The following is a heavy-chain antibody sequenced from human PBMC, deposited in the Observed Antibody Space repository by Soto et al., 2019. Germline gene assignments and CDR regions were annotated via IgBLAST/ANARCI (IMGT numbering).Heavy chain of an antibody. CDR2: IYSGGST. J-gene: IGHJ6*03. CDR1: GFTVSTKY. CDR3: ARAAGYHLLLDYYYYMDV. V-gene: IGHV3-66*01. Sequence: EVPLVESGGGLVQPGGSLRLSCAASGFTVSTKYMSWVRQAPGKGLEWVSVIYSGGSTYYADSVKGRFTISRDNSKNTLYLQMNSRRAEDTAVYYCARAAGYHLLLDYYYYMDVWGTGTTVTVSS. D-gene: IGHD2-2*01.